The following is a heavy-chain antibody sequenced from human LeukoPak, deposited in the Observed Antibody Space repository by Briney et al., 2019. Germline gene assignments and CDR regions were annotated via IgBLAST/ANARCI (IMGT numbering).Heavy chain of an antibody. V-gene: IGHV3-15*01. CDR3: TTDPLKRKQQVQH. Sequence: GGSLRLSCAASGFTFSNAWMSWVRQAPGKGLEWVGRIKSKTDGGTTDYAAPVKGRFTISRDDSKNTLYLQMNSLKTEDTAVYYCTTDPLKRKQQVQHWGQGTLVTVSS. CDR2: IKSKTDGGTT. CDR1: GFTFSNAW. J-gene: IGHJ1*01. D-gene: IGHD6-13*01.